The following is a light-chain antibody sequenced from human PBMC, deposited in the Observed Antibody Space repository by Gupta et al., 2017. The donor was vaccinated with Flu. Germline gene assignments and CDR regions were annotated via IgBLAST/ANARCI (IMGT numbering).Light chain of an antibody. J-gene: IGKJ5*01. CDR2: WAS. CDR1: RTVLKNSNNLNY. V-gene: IGKV4-1*01. Sequence: VMTQFPDSLAVSLGERATINYKSSRTVLKNSNNLNYLASFQQKPGQPPKLLIYWASIRQSGVPDRFSGSGSGTDFTLTISRLQPEDVAVYYCQQYYGRPITFGQGTRLDI. CDR3: QQYYGRPIT.